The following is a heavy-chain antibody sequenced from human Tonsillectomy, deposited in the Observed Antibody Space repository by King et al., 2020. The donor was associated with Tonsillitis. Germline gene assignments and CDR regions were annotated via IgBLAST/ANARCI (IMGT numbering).Heavy chain of an antibody. CDR1: GFTFSSYA. J-gene: IGHJ4*02. D-gene: IGHD3-22*01. CDR2: ISGSGTST. Sequence: VQLVESGGGLVQPGGCLRLSCAASGFTFSSYAMRWVRQAPGKGLEWVSVISGSGTSTYYADSVKGRLTISRDNPKNTLYLQMNSQRAEDTALYYFAKRYYYDSSGSDYFDYWGQGTLVTVSS. CDR3: AKRYYYDSSGSDYFDY. V-gene: IGHV3-23*04.